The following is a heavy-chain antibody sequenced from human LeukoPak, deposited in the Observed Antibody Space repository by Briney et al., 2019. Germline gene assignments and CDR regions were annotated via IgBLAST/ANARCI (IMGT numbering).Heavy chain of an antibody. D-gene: IGHD3-22*01. V-gene: IGHV1-69*05. CDR3: ARNPRYYSGTSGYYPFDY. Sequence: GSSVKVSCKTSGGTLSTSAINWVRQAPGPGLEWMGGIIPMFGRTNYAQKFQGRVTITTDESTSTAYMELRSLRSEDTAVSYCARNPRYYSGTSGYYPFDYWGQGTLVTVSS. J-gene: IGHJ4*02. CDR1: GGTLSTSA. CDR2: IIPMFGRT.